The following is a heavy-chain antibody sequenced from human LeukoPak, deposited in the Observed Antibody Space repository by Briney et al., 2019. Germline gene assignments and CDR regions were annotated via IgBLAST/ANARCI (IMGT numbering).Heavy chain of an antibody. Sequence: GGSLRLSCTASELIFRNYAIHWVRQAPGKGLEWVAVSAHDEVGKQFADSVKGRFTLSRDNSRDSVHLQMNRLRDEDTAVYYCAKDRGYGEHEPFESWGQGSLVTVSS. CDR1: ELIFRNYA. CDR3: AKDRGYGEHEPFES. D-gene: IGHD4/OR15-4a*01. CDR2: SAHDEVGK. V-gene: IGHV3-30*18. J-gene: IGHJ4*02.